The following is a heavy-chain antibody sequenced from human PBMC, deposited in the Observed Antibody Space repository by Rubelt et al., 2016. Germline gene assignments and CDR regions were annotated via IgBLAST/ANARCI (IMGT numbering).Heavy chain of an antibody. J-gene: IGHJ6*02. V-gene: IGHV4-39*07. D-gene: IGHD2-2*01. CDR2: SGST. CDR3: ARGVYCSSTSCYWGMDV. Sequence: SGSTYYNPSLKSRVTISVATSKNQFSLKLSSVTAADTAVYYCARGVYCSSTSCYWGMDVWGQGTTVTVSS.